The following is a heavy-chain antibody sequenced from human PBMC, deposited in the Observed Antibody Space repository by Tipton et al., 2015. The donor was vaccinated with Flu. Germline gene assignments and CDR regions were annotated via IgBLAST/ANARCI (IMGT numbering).Heavy chain of an antibody. Sequence: TLSLTCAVVGGSFSGFYGSWIRQPPGRGLEWIGEINHSGGTNYNPSLKSRVTISVDTSKNQFSLKLTSVTAADRAVYYCAKSALGYSFSGTRGTWFDPWGQGTFVTVSS. V-gene: IGHV4-34*01. CDR3: AKSALGYSFSGTRGTWFDP. D-gene: IGHD3-10*01. J-gene: IGHJ5*02. CDR2: INHSGGT. CDR1: GGSFSGFY.